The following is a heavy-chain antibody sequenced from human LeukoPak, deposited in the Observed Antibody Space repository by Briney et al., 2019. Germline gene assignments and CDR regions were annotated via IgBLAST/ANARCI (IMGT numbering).Heavy chain of an antibody. Sequence: SVKFSCKASGGTFSSYAISWVRQAPGQGLEWMGRIIPILGIANYAQKFQGRVTITADKSTSTAYMELSSLRSEDTAVYYCASAGGVVVTAMGMDVWGQGTTVTVSS. CDR2: IIPILGIA. CDR1: GGTFSSYA. J-gene: IGHJ6*02. D-gene: IGHD2-21*02. CDR3: ASAGGVVVTAMGMDV. V-gene: IGHV1-69*04.